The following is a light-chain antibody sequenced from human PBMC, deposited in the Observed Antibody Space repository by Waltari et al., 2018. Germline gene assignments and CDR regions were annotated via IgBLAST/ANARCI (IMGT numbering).Light chain of an antibody. CDR1: QSVTRS. Sequence: ETVLTQSPGTLSLSPGERATLSCRASQSVTRSLAWYQQKPGQAPRLLIYGASSRATGIPDRFSGGGSGTDFSLTISRLEPEDFAMYYCQHYVSLPATFGQGTKVEIK. CDR2: GAS. V-gene: IGKV3-20*01. J-gene: IGKJ1*01. CDR3: QHYVSLPAT.